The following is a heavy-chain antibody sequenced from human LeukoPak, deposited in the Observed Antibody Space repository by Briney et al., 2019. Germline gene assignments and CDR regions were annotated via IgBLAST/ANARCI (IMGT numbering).Heavy chain of an antibody. J-gene: IGHJ4*02. Sequence: GDSLKISCKGSGYSFTSYWIGWVRLMPGKGLEWMGIIYPRDSDTRYSPSFQGQVTISADKSISTAYLQWSSLKASDTAMYYCARQDGRALYYFDYWGQGALVTVSS. CDR3: ARQDGRALYYFDY. V-gene: IGHV5-51*01. CDR1: GYSFTSYW. CDR2: IYPRDSDT. D-gene: IGHD5-24*01.